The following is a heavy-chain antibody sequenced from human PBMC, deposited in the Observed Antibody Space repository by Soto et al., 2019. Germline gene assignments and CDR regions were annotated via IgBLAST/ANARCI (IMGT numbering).Heavy chain of an antibody. D-gene: IGHD1-7*01. J-gene: IGHJ5*02. V-gene: IGHV3-30*03. CDR2: VSYDGNDK. CDR3: ARGTGNNWNYGWFDP. CDR1: GFTFSSYG. Sequence: PGGSLRLSCAASGFTFSSYGMHWVRQAPGKGLEWVAGVSYDGNDKSYADSVKGRFPISRDNSKNTLYLQMNSLRVEDTAVYYCARGTGNNWNYGWFDPWGQGTLVTVSS.